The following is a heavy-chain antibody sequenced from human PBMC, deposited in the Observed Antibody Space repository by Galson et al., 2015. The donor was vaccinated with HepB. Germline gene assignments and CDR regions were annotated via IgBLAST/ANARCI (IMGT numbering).Heavy chain of an antibody. J-gene: IGHJ4*02. CDR2: MNNAGNSA. CDR1: GFTFSNYW. D-gene: IGHD3-10*01. Sequence: SLRLSCAASGFTFSNYWIHWVRQAPGKGLVWVSRMNNAGNSAMYADSVRGRFTISRDNAKNMLYLEMSSLRVEDTAVYYCAREGYNTGERYFDYWGQGTPVTVSS. V-gene: IGHV3-74*03. CDR3: AREGYNTGERYFDY.